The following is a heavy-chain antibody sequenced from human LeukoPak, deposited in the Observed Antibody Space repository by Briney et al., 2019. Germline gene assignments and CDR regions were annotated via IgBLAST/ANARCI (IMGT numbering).Heavy chain of an antibody. Sequence: ASVKVSCKVSGYTLTELSMHWVRQAPGKGLEWMGGFDPEDGETIYAQKFQGRVTMTEDTSTDTAYMELSSLRSEDTAVYYCATGLTVVTAYYYHYGMDVWGQGTTVTVSS. D-gene: IGHD4-23*01. CDR3: ATGLTVVTAYYYHYGMDV. J-gene: IGHJ6*02. V-gene: IGHV1-24*01. CDR1: GYTLTELS. CDR2: FDPEDGET.